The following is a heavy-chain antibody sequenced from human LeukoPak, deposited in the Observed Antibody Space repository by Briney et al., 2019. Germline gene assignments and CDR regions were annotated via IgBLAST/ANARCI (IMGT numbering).Heavy chain of an antibody. D-gene: IGHD2-2*01. CDR3: AREGLYCSSTSCYRHAFDI. CDR2: TNHSGST. CDR1: GGSFSGYY. V-gene: IGHV4-34*01. Sequence: SETLSLTCAVYGGSFSGYYWSWIRQPPGKGLEWIGETNHSGSTNYNPSLKSRVTISVDTSKNQFSLKLSSVTAADTAVYYCAREGLYCSSTSCYRHAFDIWGQGTMVTVSS. J-gene: IGHJ3*02.